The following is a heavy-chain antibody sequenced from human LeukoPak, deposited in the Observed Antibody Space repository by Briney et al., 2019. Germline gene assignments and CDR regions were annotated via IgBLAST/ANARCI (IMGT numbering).Heavy chain of an antibody. J-gene: IGHJ4*02. Sequence: SGGSLRLSCVASGFTFSSYAMSWVRQAPGKGLEWVSTITGSGGNTFYADPVKGRFAVSRDNSKNTLYLQMNSLRAEDTAVYYCAKTGQFDYGGQGTLVTVSS. V-gene: IGHV3-23*01. CDR2: ITGSGGNT. D-gene: IGHD7-27*01. CDR3: AKTGQFDY. CDR1: GFTFSSYA.